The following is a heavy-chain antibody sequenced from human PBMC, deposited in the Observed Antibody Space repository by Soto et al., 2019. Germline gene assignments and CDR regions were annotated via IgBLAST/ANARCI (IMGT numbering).Heavy chain of an antibody. J-gene: IGHJ3*02. CDR3: ARSSSTMIVVVKGAFDI. Sequence: EVQLVESGGGVVRPGGSLRLSCAASGFTFDDYGMSWVRQAPGKGLEWVSGINWNGGSTGYADSVKGRFTISRDNAKNYLYLQMNSLRAEDTALYYCARSSSTMIVVVKGAFDIWGQGTMVTVSS. CDR1: GFTFDDYG. D-gene: IGHD3-22*01. V-gene: IGHV3-20*04. CDR2: INWNGGST.